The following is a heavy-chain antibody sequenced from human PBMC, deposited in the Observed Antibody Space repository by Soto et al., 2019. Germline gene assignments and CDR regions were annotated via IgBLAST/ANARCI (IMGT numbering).Heavy chain of an antibody. Sequence: GGSLRLSCAASGFTFDDYDMHWVRQAPGKGLEWVAGINWKSGDIGYADSVKGRFSFSRDNAKKSLYLQMNSLRVEDTAFYYCTRDRYGDYGMDVWGQGTTVTVSS. CDR3: TRDRYGDYGMDV. D-gene: IGHD4-17*01. J-gene: IGHJ6*02. CDR1: GFTFDDYD. CDR2: INWKSGDI. V-gene: IGHV3-9*01.